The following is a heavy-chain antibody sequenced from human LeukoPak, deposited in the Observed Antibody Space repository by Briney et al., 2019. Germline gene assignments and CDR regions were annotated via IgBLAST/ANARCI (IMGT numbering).Heavy chain of an antibody. CDR1: GFTFSSYS. Sequence: GGSLRLSCAASGFTFSSYSMNWVRQAPGKGLEWVSSISSSSSYIYYADSMKGRFTISRDNAKNSLYLQMNSLRAEDSAVYYCARVSFGYCSSTSCYDYWGQGTLVTVSS. J-gene: IGHJ4*02. V-gene: IGHV3-21*01. D-gene: IGHD2-2*03. CDR2: ISSSSSYI. CDR3: ARVSFGYCSSTSCYDY.